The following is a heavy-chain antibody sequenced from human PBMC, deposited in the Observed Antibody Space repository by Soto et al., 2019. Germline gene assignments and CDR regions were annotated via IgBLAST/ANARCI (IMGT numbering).Heavy chain of an antibody. CDR3: ARDHAMVRGASSYGMDV. CDR1: GGSISSYY. Sequence: PSETLSLTCTVAGGSISSYYWSWIRKPPGKGLEWIGYIYYSGGTNYNPSLKSRVTISVDTSKNQFSLKLSSVTAADTAVYYCARDHAMVRGASSYGMDVWGQGTTVTVS. J-gene: IGHJ6*02. CDR2: IYYSGGT. D-gene: IGHD3-10*01. V-gene: IGHV4-59*01.